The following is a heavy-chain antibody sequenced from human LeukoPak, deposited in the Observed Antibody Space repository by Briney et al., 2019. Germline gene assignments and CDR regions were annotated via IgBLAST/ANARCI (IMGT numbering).Heavy chain of an antibody. CDR2: ISGSGGST. D-gene: IGHD3-3*01. V-gene: IGHV3-23*01. CDR1: GFTFSSYA. Sequence: PGGSLRLSCAASGFTFSSYAMSWVRQAPGKGLEWVSAISGSGGSTYYADSVKGRFTISRDNAKNSLYLQMNSLRAEDTALYYCARVRGITIFGVPPPDGEFDYWGQGTLVTVSS. CDR3: ARVRGITIFGVPPPDGEFDY. J-gene: IGHJ4*02.